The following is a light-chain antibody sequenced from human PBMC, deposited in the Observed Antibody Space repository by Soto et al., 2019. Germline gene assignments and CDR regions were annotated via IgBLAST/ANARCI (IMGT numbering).Light chain of an antibody. Sequence: EIVLTQSPGILSVSPGERATLSCRASETISSDKLAWYQQKPGQPPSLLIYGTFSRATGIPDRFSGSGSGTDFTLTISRLEPEDSAIYYCQQYGSWTFGQGTKVEI. CDR3: QQYGSWT. V-gene: IGKV3-20*01. J-gene: IGKJ1*01. CDR2: GTF. CDR1: ETISSDK.